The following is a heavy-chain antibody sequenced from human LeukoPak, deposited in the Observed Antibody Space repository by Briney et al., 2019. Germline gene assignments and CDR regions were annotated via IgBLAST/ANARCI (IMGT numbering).Heavy chain of an antibody. CDR2: IYSGGRT. CDR3: ASGYCSGDSCYGFDY. V-gene: IGHV3-53*01. CDR1: GSTFSSHA. J-gene: IGHJ4*02. Sequence: GGSLRLSCAASGSTFSSHAMSWVRQAPGKGLEWVSLIYSGGRTYYADSLKGRFTISRDNSKNTVYLQMDSLRAEDTAVYYCASGYCSGDSCYGFDYWGQGTLVTVSS. D-gene: IGHD2-15*01.